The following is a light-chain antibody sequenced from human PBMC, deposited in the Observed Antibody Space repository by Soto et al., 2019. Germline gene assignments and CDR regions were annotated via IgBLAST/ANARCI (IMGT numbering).Light chain of an antibody. Sequence: EIVMTQSQATLSVSPGERATLSCRASQSVSSNLAWYQQKPGQAPRLLLYGASTRTTGIPARFSGSGSGTEFTLCISSLQSKDFGVYYCQQYNNWPPWTFGQGTKVEIK. CDR1: QSVSSN. V-gene: IGKV3-15*01. J-gene: IGKJ1*01. CDR2: GAS. CDR3: QQYNNWPPWT.